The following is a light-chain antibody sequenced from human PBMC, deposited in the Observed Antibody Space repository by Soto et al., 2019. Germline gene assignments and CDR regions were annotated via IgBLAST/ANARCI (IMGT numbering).Light chain of an antibody. CDR2: DAS. CDR3: QQYSTYSP. V-gene: IGKV1-5*01. J-gene: IGKJ1*01. CDR1: QSISSS. Sequence: DIQMTQSPSTLSASVGDRVTITCRASQSISSSMAWYQQKPGKAPKLLIYDASNLESGVPSIFSGSGSGTEFTLIISRLPPDVFATYYCQQYSTYSPFGQGTRVEIK.